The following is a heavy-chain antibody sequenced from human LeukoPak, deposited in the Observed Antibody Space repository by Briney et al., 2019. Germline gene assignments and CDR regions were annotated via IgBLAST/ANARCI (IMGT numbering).Heavy chain of an antibody. J-gene: IGHJ3*02. CDR1: GGSISSYY. Sequence: KPSETLSLTCTVSGGSISSYYWSWIRQPAGKGLEWIGRIYTSGSTNYNPSLKSRVTMSVDTSKNQFSLKLSSVTAADTAVYYCARDRNYDFWRATRGAFDIWGQGTMVTVSS. CDR3: ARDRNYDFWRATRGAFDI. CDR2: IYTSGST. V-gene: IGHV4-4*07. D-gene: IGHD3-3*01.